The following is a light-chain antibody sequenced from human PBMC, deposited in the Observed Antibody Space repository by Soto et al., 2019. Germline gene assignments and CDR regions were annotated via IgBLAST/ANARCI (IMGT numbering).Light chain of an antibody. V-gene: IGLV2-14*01. CDR3: SSYTGSSTLVV. J-gene: IGLJ2*01. Sequence: QSALTQPASVSGSPGQSITISCTGTSSDVGGYNYVSRYQQHPGKAPKLMICDVSNRPSGVSNRFSGSKSGNTASLTISGLQAEDEADYYCSSYTGSSTLVVFGGGTKLTVL. CDR2: DVS. CDR1: SSDVGGYNY.